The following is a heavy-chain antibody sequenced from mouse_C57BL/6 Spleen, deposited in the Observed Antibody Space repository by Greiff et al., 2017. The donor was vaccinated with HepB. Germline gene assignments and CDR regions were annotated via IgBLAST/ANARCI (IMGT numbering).Heavy chain of an antibody. D-gene: IGHD1-2*01. V-gene: IGHV3-6*01. CDR1: GYSITSGYY. Sequence: VQLKQSGPGLVKPSQSLSLTCSVTGYSITSGYYWNWIRQFPGNKLEWMGYISYDGSNNYNPSLKNRISITRDTSKNQFFLKLNSVTTEDTATYYCARHYRYAMDYWGQGTSVTVSS. J-gene: IGHJ4*01. CDR2: ISYDGSN. CDR3: ARHYRYAMDY.